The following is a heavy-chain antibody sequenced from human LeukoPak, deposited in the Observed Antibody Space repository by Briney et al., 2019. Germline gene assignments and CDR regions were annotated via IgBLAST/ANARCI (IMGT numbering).Heavy chain of an antibody. CDR3: ARSGNYYGSGSYPFDP. V-gene: IGHV1-69*01. Sequence: SVKVSCKASGGTFSSYAISWVRRAPGQGLEWIGGIIPIFGTANYAQKFQGRVTITADESTSTAYMELSSLRSEDTAVYYCARSGNYYGSGSYPFDPWGQGTLVTVSS. J-gene: IGHJ5*02. CDR2: IIPIFGTA. CDR1: GGTFSSYA. D-gene: IGHD3-10*01.